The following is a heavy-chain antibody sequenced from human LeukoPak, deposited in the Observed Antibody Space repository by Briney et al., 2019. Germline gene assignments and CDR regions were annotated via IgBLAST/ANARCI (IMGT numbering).Heavy chain of an antibody. Sequence: GGSLRLSCAASGFTFSSYAMHWVRQAPGKGLEWVAVISYDGSNKYYADSVKGRFTISRDNSKNTLYLQMNSLRAEDTAVYYCATVLFDWLPRRHYYFDYWGQGTLVTVSS. D-gene: IGHD3-9*01. J-gene: IGHJ4*02. CDR2: ISYDGSNK. V-gene: IGHV3-30*04. CDR3: ATVLFDWLPRRHYYFDY. CDR1: GFTFSSYA.